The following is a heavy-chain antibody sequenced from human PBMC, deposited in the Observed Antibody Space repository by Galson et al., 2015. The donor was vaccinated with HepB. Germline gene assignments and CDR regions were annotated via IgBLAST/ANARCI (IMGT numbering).Heavy chain of an antibody. Sequence: QSGAEVKKPGESLKISCKGSGYSFTSYWIGWVRQMPGKGLEWMGIIYPGDSDTRYSPSFQGQVTTSADKSISTAYLQWSSLKASDTAVYYCARHWAYSSSANFYYYGMDVWGQGTTVTVSS. CDR1: GYSFTSYW. D-gene: IGHD6-6*01. CDR3: ARHWAYSSSANFYYYGMDV. CDR2: IYPGDSDT. V-gene: IGHV5-51*01. J-gene: IGHJ6*02.